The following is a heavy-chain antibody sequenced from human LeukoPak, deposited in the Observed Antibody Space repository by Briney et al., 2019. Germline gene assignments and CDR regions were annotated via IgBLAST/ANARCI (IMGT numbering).Heavy chain of an antibody. D-gene: IGHD3-3*01. CDR2: VRSDGGSE. V-gene: IGHV3-30*02. CDR1: GFKFGSYG. CDR3: AKDRYTSSTFTINPFDY. Sequence: PGGSLRLSCTGSGFKFGSYGMNWVRQAPGKGLEWVAFVRSDGGSEYYADSVKGRFSISRDNSKRTVDLQMNSLRLEDTAIYYCAKDRYTSSTFTINPFDYWGQGILVTVSS. J-gene: IGHJ4*02.